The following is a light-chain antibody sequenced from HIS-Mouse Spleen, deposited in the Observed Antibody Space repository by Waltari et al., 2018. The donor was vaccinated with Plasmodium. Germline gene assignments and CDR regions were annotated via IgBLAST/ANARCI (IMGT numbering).Light chain of an antibody. Sequence: SYELTQPSSVSVSPGQTARITCSGDVLAKKKKYDRRFQQKPGQAPVLVIYKGSERPSGIPERFSGSSSGTTVTLTISGAQVEDEADYYCYSAADNNRVFGGGTKLTVL. CDR2: KGS. CDR1: VLAKKKKY. J-gene: IGLJ3*02. V-gene: IGLV3-27*01. CDR3: YSAADNNRV.